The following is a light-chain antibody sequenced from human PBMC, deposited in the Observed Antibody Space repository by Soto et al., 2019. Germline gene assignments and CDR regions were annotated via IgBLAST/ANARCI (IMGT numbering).Light chain of an antibody. V-gene: IGLV2-23*02. J-gene: IGLJ3*02. CDR3: CSYAGSNTWV. CDR2: EVT. CDR1: SSDVGAYKL. Sequence: QSALTQPASVSGSPGQSITISCSGTSSDVGAYKLVSWYQQHPGKAPKLMISEVTNRPSGISTRFSGSKSGNTASLTISGLQPEDESDYYCCSYAGSNTWVFGGGTKVTVL.